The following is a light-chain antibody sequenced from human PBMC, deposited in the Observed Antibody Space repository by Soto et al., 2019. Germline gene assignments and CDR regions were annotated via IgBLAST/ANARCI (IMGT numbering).Light chain of an antibody. CDR3: GAWDDSLNVYV. J-gene: IGLJ1*01. Sequence: QSVLTQPPSVSAAPGQDVTISCSGSSSNLAYNSLSCYQQLPGTAPKLLIYDDNKRPSGIPARFSGSKSGTSATLGITGLETGDEADYYCGAWDDSLNVYVFGSGTKLTVL. CDR2: DDN. CDR1: SSNLAYNS. V-gene: IGLV1-51*01.